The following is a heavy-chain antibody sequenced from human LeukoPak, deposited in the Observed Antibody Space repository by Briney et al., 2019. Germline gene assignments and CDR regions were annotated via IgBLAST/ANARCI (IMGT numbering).Heavy chain of an antibody. CDR3: AKDHDYVWGSYHDHYYFDY. Sequence: SETLSLTCTVSGGSISSYYWSWIRQPAGKGLEWIGRIYTSGSTNYNPSLKSRVTMSVDTSKNQFSLKLSSVTAADTAVYYCAKDHDYVWGSYHDHYYFDYWGQGTLVTVSS. D-gene: IGHD3-16*02. V-gene: IGHV4-4*07. CDR2: IYTSGST. J-gene: IGHJ4*02. CDR1: GGSISSYY.